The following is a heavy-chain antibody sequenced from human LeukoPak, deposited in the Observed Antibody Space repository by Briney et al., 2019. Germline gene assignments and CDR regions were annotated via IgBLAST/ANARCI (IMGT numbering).Heavy chain of an antibody. CDR2: IDGSGGST. Sequence: GGSLRLSCAASGFTFSTYAMSWVRQAPGKGLEWVSSIDGSGGSTCYADSVKGQFTISRDNSKNMLYLQMNSLRAEDTAVYFCAKDGPLGYFDYWGQGTLVTVSS. CDR1: GFTFSTYA. D-gene: IGHD7-27*01. V-gene: IGHV3-23*01. J-gene: IGHJ4*02. CDR3: AKDGPLGYFDY.